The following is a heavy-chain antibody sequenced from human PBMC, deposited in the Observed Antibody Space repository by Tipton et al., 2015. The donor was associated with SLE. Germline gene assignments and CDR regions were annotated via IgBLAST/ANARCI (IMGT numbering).Heavy chain of an antibody. CDR2: IYYSGST. J-gene: IGHJ4*02. Sequence: TLSLTCTVSGGSISSYYWSWIRQPPGKGLEWIGYIYYSGSTYYNPSLKSRVTISVDTSKNQFSLKLSSVTAADTAVYYCASLTIDTASFDYWGQGTLVTVSS. D-gene: IGHD5-18*01. CDR1: GGSISSYY. CDR3: ASLTIDTASFDY. V-gene: IGHV4-59*06.